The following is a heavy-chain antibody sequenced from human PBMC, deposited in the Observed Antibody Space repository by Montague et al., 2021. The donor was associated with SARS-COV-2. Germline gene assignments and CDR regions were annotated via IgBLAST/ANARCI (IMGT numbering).Heavy chain of an antibody. Sequence: TLSLTCTVSGGSISSSRYYWGWIRQHPGKGLEWIGYIYYSGSTYYNPSLKSRVTISVDTSKNQFSLKMSSVTAADTAVYYCARSPEPMIILIITSLNWYFDLWGRGTLVTVSS. CDR3: ARSPEPMIILIITSLNWYFDL. V-gene: IGHV4-31*03. J-gene: IGHJ2*01. CDR1: GGSISSSRYY. CDR2: IYYSGST. D-gene: IGHD3-22*01.